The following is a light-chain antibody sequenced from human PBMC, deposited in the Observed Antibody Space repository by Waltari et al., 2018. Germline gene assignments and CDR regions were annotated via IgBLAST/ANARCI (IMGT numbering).Light chain of an antibody. J-gene: IGKJ2*01. Sequence: DIQMTQSPSSLSASVGDRVPITCRASQDIGSWLAWDQQKPGKAPKLLIYAASRLESGVPPRFSGSGSGTDFILAISSLQPEDCGTFYCQQGNSFPYTFGQGTKLEI. CDR1: QDIGSW. V-gene: IGKV1-12*01. CDR2: AAS. CDR3: QQGNSFPYT.